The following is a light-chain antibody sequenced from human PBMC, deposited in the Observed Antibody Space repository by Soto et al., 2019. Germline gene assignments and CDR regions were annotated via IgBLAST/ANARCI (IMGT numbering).Light chain of an antibody. CDR3: QQYNDNWT. CDR1: QSISSW. V-gene: IGKV1-5*03. Sequence: DIQMTQCRSTLSASVGDRVTITCRASQSISSWLAWYQQKPGTAPKLLIYKASTLQSGVPSRFSGSGSGTDFTLTITSLQPDDSATYYCQQYNDNWTFGQGTKV. J-gene: IGKJ1*01. CDR2: KAS.